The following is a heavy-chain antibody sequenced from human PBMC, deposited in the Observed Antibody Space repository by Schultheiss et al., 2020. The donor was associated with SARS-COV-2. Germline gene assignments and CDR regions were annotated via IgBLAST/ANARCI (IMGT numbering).Heavy chain of an antibody. Sequence: GGSLRLSCAASGFTFNNYGMHWVRQAPGKGLEWVSAISGSGGSTYYADSVKGRFTISRDNSKNTLYLQMNSLRAEDTAVYYCASDPQYSSSWSHFDYWGQGTLVTVSS. V-gene: IGHV3-23*01. CDR3: ASDPQYSSSWSHFDY. CDR2: ISGSGGST. CDR1: GFTFNNYG. J-gene: IGHJ4*02. D-gene: IGHD6-13*01.